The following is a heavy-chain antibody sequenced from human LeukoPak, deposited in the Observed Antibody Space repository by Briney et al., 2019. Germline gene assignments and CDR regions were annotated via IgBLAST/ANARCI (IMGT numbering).Heavy chain of an antibody. CDR3: AKDSDYGDYYFDY. J-gene: IGHJ4*02. D-gene: IGHD4-17*01. V-gene: IGHV3-30*02. CDR2: IWLDGSNK. CDR1: GFIFSNDA. Sequence: GRSLRLSCAASGFIFSNDAMHWVRQAPGKGLEWAAFIWLDGSNKHYADSVKGRFTISRDNSKNTLYLQMNSLRAEDTAVYYCAKDSDYGDYYFDYWGQGTLVTVSS.